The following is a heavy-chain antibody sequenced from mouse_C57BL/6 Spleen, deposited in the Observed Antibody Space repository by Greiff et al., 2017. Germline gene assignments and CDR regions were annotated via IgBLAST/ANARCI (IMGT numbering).Heavy chain of an antibody. J-gene: IGHJ3*01. CDR1: GYTFTSYW. V-gene: IGHV1-52*01. CDR3: ATYGNYLAWFAY. D-gene: IGHD2-1*01. CDR2: IDPSDSET. Sequence: QVQLQQPGAELVRPGSSVKLSCKASGYTFTSYWMHWVKQRPIQGLEWIGNIDPSDSETHYNQKFKDKATLTVDKTSSTAYMQLSSLTSEDSAVYYCATYGNYLAWFAYWGQGTLVTVSA.